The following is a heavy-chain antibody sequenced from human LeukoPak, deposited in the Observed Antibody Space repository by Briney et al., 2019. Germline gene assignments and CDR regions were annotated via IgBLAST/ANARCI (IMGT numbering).Heavy chain of an antibody. D-gene: IGHD3-22*01. CDR1: GFTFSSYA. J-gene: IGHJ4*02. CDR3: AKALGYYYDSSGYNY. CDR2: ISGSGGST. Sequence: AGGSLRLSCAASGFTFSSYAMSWVRQAPGKGLEWVSAISGSGGSTYYADSVKGRFTISRDNSKNTLYLQMNSLRAEDTAVYYCAKALGYYYDSSGYNYWGQGTLVTVSS. V-gene: IGHV3-23*01.